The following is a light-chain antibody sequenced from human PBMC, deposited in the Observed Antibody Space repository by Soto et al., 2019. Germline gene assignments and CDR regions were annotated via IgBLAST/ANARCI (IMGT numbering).Light chain of an antibody. CDR2: RNH. Sequence: QSVLTQSPSASGTPGQRVTISCSGSRSNIRTYTVNWYQQLPGTAPTLLIYRNHQRPSGVPDRFSGSKSGTSASLAISGPQSEDEADYYCAAWDDSLRAVVFGGGTKLTVL. CDR1: RSNIRTYT. J-gene: IGLJ2*01. CDR3: AAWDDSLRAVV. V-gene: IGLV1-44*01.